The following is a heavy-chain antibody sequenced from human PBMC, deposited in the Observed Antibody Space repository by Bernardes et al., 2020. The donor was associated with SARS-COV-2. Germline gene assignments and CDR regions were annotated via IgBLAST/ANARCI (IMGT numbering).Heavy chain of an antibody. J-gene: IGHJ4*02. CDR2: IRASGDST. CDR3: AKDKGGGSTEPSDY. D-gene: IGHD2-15*01. CDR1: GFTFTSHA. Sequence: GGSLRLSCAGSGFTFTSHAMSWVRQAPGKGLEWVSAIRASGDSTYYADSVKGRFTISRDISKNTLYLQMNSLRAEDTALYYCAKDKGGGSTEPSDYWGQGTLVTVSS. V-gene: IGHV3-23*01.